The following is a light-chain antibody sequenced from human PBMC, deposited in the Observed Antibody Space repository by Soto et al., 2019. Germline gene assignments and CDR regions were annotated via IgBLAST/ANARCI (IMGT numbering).Light chain of an antibody. V-gene: IGKV3-11*01. J-gene: IGKJ3*01. Sequence: EIVLTQSPATLSLSPGEGATLSCRASQSMSKYLVWYQQKPGQAPRVLIYDTSKRATGIPARFSGTGSGTDFTLTISSLEPEDFAVYYCQQRSDWPVTFGPGTKVDIK. CDR2: DTS. CDR3: QQRSDWPVT. CDR1: QSMSKY.